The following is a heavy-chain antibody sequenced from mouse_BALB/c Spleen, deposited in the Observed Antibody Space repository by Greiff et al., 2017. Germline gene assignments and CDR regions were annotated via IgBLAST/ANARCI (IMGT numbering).Heavy chain of an antibody. Sequence: EVKLLESGPGLVKPSQSLSLTCSVTGYSITSGYYWNWIRQFPGNTLEWMGYISYDGSNNYNPSLKNRISITRDTSKNQFFLKLNSVTTEDTATYYCARGSTMITYFDYWGQGTTLTVSS. CDR2: ISYDGSN. CDR1: GYSITSGYY. D-gene: IGHD2-4*01. CDR3: ARGSTMITYFDY. J-gene: IGHJ2*01. V-gene: IGHV3-6*02.